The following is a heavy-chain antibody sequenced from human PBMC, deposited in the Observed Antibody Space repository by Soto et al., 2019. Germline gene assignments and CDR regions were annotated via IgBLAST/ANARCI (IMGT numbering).Heavy chain of an antibody. CDR1: GGSISSYY. CDR2: IYTTGST. V-gene: IGHV4-4*07. J-gene: IGHJ4*02. CDR3: ARDKYSSNWYYFDY. Sequence: SETLSLTCTVSGGSISSYYWSWIRQPAGRGLAWIGRIYTTGSTNYNPSLRSRVTMSVDTSKNQFSLKLSSVTAADTAVYYCARDKYSSNWYYFDYWGQGTLVTVSS. D-gene: IGHD6-13*01.